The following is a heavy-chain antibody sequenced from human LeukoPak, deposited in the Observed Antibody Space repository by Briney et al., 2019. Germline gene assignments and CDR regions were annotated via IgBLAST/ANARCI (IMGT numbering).Heavy chain of an antibody. D-gene: IGHD4-11*01. V-gene: IGHV3-33*01. J-gene: IGHJ3*02. CDR1: GYTFSSYS. CDR2: IWSDESKK. Sequence: GRSLRLSCAASGYTFSSYSMHWVRQRPGKGLEWLTVIWSDESKKYYGDSVKGRFTVSRDNSKNTLYLDINSLRVDDTAIYYCAREGLTTSRNNAFDIWGQGTMVAVSS. CDR3: AREGLTTSRNNAFDI.